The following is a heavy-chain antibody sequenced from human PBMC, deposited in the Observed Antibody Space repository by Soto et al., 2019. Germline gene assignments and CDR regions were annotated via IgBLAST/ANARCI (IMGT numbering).Heavy chain of an antibody. CDR2: ISGSGGST. CDR3: AKDYSGSYYLSRFDY. V-gene: IGHV3-23*01. Sequence: GGSLRLSCAASGFTFSSYAMSWVRQAPGKGLEWVSAISGSGGSTYYADSVKGRFTISRDNSKNTLYLQMNSLRAEDTAVYYCAKDYSGSYYLSRFDYWGQGTLVTVSS. CDR1: GFTFSSYA. D-gene: IGHD1-26*01. J-gene: IGHJ4*02.